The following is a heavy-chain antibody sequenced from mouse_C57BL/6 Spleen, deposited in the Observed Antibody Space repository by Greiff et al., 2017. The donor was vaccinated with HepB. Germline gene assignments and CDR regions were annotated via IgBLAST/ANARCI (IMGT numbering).Heavy chain of an antibody. D-gene: IGHD4-1*01. CDR3: TRELTGDYYAMDY. CDR1: GYTFTDYE. CDR2: IDPETGGT. Sequence: QVQLQHSGAELVRPGASVTLSCKASGYTFTDYEMHWVKQTPVHGLEWIGAIDPETGGTAYNQKFKGKAILTADKSSSTAYMELRSLTSEDSAVYYCTRELTGDYYAMDYWGQGTSVTVSS. J-gene: IGHJ4*01. V-gene: IGHV1-15*01.